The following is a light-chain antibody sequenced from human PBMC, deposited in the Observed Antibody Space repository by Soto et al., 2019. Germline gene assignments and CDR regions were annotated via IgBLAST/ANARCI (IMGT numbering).Light chain of an antibody. CDR3: QQRSNWPLT. CDR2: DAS. J-gene: IGKJ4*01. V-gene: IGKV3-11*01. Sequence: EIVLTQSPATLSLSPGERASLSCRASQSISNNLVRYQQKPGQAPRLLIYDASNRATGIPARFSGSGSGTDFTLTISSLEPEDFAVYYCQQRSNWPLTFGGGTKVEI. CDR1: QSISNN.